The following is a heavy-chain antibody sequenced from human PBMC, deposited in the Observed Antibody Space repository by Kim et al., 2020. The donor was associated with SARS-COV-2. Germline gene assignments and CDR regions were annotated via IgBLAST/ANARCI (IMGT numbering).Heavy chain of an antibody. V-gene: IGHV3-15*01. CDR3: TTDPLWFGELGVY. Sequence: YAAPVKGRFTISRDDSKNTLYLQMNSLKTEDTAVYYCTTDPLWFGELGVYWGQGTLVTVSS. D-gene: IGHD3-10*01. J-gene: IGHJ4*02.